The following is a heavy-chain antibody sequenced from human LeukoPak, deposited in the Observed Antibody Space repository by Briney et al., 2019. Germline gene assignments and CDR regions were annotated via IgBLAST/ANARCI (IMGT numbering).Heavy chain of an antibody. CDR1: GFTFRNSA. J-gene: IGHJ3*01. V-gene: IGHV3-30*03. CDR2: LSSDGFYK. D-gene: IGHD5-18*01. CDR3: ARGGRGLLWFRDALDV. Sequence: GGSLRFSCAASGFTFRNSAMHWVRQAPGKGLEWLTVLSSDGFYKYSQESLQGRFTISRDNSKNTLYLEMNSLRPEDTAVYYCARGGRGLLWFRDALDVWGQGTKVTVSS.